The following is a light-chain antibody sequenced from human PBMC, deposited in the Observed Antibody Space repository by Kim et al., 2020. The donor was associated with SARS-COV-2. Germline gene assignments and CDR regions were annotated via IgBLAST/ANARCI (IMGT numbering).Light chain of an antibody. V-gene: IGLV2-14*03. Sequence: QSITISCTGTSSDVGGYNYVSWYQLHPGTAPKLMIFDVSNRPSGVSNRFSGSKSGNTASLTISGLQAEDEAEYYCSSYRSGSTLVVFGGGTKVTVL. CDR3: SSYRSGSTLVV. J-gene: IGLJ2*01. CDR1: SSDVGGYNY. CDR2: DVS.